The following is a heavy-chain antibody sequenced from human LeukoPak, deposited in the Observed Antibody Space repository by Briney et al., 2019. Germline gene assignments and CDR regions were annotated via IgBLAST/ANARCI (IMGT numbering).Heavy chain of an antibody. CDR2: ISGSGGST. V-gene: IGHV3-23*01. CDR3: AKDVRFLEWLSNDY. Sequence: PGGSLRLSCAASGFTFSSYAMSWVRQAPGKGLEWVSAISGSGGSTYYADSVKGRFTISRDNSKNTLYLQMNSLRAEDTAVYYCAKDVRFLEWLSNDYWGQGTLVTVFS. D-gene: IGHD3-3*01. CDR1: GFTFSSYA. J-gene: IGHJ4*02.